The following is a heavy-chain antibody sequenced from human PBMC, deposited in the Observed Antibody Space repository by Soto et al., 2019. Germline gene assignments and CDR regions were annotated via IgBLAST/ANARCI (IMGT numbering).Heavy chain of an antibody. V-gene: IGHV4-59*01. CDR2: ISYSGNT. CDR3: ARALRDYDFWSGYYGNYYYGMDV. J-gene: IGHJ6*02. CDR1: GGSISSYY. D-gene: IGHD3-3*01. Sequence: SETLSLTCTVSGGSISSYYWNWIRQPPGKGLEWIGYISYSGNTNYNPSLKSRVTISLDTSKNQFSLKLCSVTAADTAVYYCARALRDYDFWSGYYGNYYYGMDVWGQGTTVTVSS.